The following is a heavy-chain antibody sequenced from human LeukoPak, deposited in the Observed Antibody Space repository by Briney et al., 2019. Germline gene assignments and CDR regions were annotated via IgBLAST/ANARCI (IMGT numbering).Heavy chain of an antibody. CDR1: GGTFSSYA. D-gene: IGHD2-2*01. CDR2: VIPIFGTA. Sequence: ASVKVSCKASGGTFSSYAISWVRQAPGQGLEWMGGVIPIFGTANYAQKFQGRVTITADESTSTAYMELSSLRSEDTAVYYCARDIRIVVVPAAMDYYYGMDVWSQGTTVTVSS. CDR3: ARDIRIVVVPAAMDYYYGMDV. J-gene: IGHJ6*02. V-gene: IGHV1-69*13.